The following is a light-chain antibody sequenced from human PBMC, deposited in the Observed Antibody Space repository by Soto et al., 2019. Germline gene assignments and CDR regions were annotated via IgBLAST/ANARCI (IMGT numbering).Light chain of an antibody. CDR2: DVS. Sequence: QSARTQPRSVSGSPGQSVTISCTGTSSDVGGYNYVSWYQQHPGKAPKLMIYDVSKRPSGVPDRFSGSKSGNKASLTISAHQAEDEADYYCCSYAGSYPYVFGTGTKVTVL. J-gene: IGLJ1*01. CDR3: CSYAGSYPYV. CDR1: SSDVGGYNY. V-gene: IGLV2-11*01.